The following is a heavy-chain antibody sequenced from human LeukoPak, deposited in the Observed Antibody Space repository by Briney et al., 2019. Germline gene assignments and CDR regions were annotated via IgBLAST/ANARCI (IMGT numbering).Heavy chain of an antibody. CDR1: GFTFSSYA. CDR2: TSYDETNK. V-gene: IGHV3-30-3*01. Sequence: GGSLRLSCEASGFTFSSYAMHWVRQAPGKGLEWVALTSYDETNKYHADPVKGRFTISRDNSKNTLYLQMNSLRVEDTAVYFCARGRYGDYGFDYWGQGTLVTVSS. D-gene: IGHD4-17*01. CDR3: ARGRYGDYGFDY. J-gene: IGHJ4*02.